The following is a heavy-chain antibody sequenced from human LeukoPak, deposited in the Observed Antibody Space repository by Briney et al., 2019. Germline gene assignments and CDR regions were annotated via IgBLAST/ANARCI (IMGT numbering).Heavy chain of an antibody. CDR3: ARDIFRRGAGGRGYSGYLGY. J-gene: IGHJ4*02. CDR1: GGTFSSYA. Sequence: GASVKVSCKASGGTFSSYAISWVRQAPGQGLEWMGGIIPIFGTANYAQKFQGRVTITADESTSTAYMELSSLRSEDTAVYYCARDIFRRGAGGRGYSGYLGYWGQGTLVTVSS. CDR2: IIPIFGTA. D-gene: IGHD5-12*01. V-gene: IGHV1-69*13.